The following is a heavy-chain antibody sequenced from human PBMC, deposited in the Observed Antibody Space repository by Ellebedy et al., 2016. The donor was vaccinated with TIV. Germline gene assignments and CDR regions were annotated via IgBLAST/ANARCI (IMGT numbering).Heavy chain of an antibody. CDR2: INPNSGGI. J-gene: IGHJ5*02. V-gene: IGHV1-2*02. CDR3: ARDWCSGGSCYDWFDP. CDR1: GYTFTGYY. D-gene: IGHD2-15*01. Sequence: ASVKVSCKASGYTFTGYYMHWVRQAPGQGLEWMGWINPNSGGINYAQKFQGRVTMTRDTSISTAYMEVSSLRSEDTAVYYCARDWCSGGSCYDWFDPWGQGTLVTVSS.